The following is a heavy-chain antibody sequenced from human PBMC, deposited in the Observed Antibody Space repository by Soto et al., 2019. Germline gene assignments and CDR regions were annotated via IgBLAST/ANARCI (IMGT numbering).Heavy chain of an antibody. D-gene: IGHD2-15*01. Sequence: ASVKVSCKASGYTFTSYAIHWVRQAPGQRLEWMGWINAGNGNTKYSQKFQGRVTITRDTSTSTAYMELSSLRSEDTAVYYCASRCSGGSCYENRFDPWGQGTLVTVSS. CDR3: ASRCSGGSCYENRFDP. CDR1: GYTFTSYA. V-gene: IGHV1-3*01. CDR2: INAGNGNT. J-gene: IGHJ5*02.